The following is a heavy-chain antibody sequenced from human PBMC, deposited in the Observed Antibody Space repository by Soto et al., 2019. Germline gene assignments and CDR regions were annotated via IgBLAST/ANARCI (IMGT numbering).Heavy chain of an antibody. J-gene: IGHJ5*02. CDR3: AAGRDYDFWSGYLGNWFDP. CDR2: IVVGSGNT. V-gene: IGHV1-58*01. CDR1: GFTFTSSA. D-gene: IGHD3-3*01. Sequence: SLKVSCKASGFTFTSSAVQWVRQARGQRLEWIGWIVVGSGNTNYAQKFQERVTITRDMSTSTAYMELSSLRSEDTAVYYCAAGRDYDFWSGYLGNWFDPWGQGTLVTVSS.